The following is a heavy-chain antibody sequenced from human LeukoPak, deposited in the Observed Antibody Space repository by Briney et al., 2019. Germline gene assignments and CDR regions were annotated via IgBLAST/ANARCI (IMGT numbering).Heavy chain of an antibody. Sequence: ASVKVSCKASGYTFTGYYMHWVRQAPGQGLEWMGWINPNSGGTNYAQKFQGRVTMTRDTSISTAYMELSRLRSDDTAVYYCASLRGIVVVPAATSNADAFDIWGQGTMVTVSS. V-gene: IGHV1-2*02. CDR3: ASLRGIVVVPAATSNADAFDI. CDR1: GYTFTGYY. CDR2: INPNSGGT. D-gene: IGHD2-2*01. J-gene: IGHJ3*02.